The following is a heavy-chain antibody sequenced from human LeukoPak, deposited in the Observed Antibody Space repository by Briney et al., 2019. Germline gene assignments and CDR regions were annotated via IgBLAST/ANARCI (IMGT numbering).Heavy chain of an antibody. CDR3: AKDLGLLPQYFQH. V-gene: IGHV3-9*01. J-gene: IGHJ1*01. CDR1: GFTFDDYA. CDR2: ISWNSGSI. Sequence: GRSLRLSCAASGFTFDDYAMHWVRQAPGKGLEWVSGISWNSGSIGYADSVKGRFTISRDNAKNSLYRQMNSLRAEDTALYYCAKDLGLLPQYFQHRGQGTLVTVSS. D-gene: IGHD2-15*01.